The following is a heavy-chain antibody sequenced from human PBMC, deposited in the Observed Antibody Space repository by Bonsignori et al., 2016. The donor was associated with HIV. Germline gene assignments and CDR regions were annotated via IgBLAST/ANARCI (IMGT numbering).Heavy chain of an antibody. V-gene: IGHV3-23*03. D-gene: IGHD1-26*01. CDR3: AKDARGGSEYFQH. Sequence: VRQAPGKGLEWVSVIYSGGSSTYYADSVKGRFTISRDNSKNTLYLQMNSLRAEDTAVYYCAKDARGGSEYFQHWGQGTLVTVSS. J-gene: IGHJ1*01. CDR2: IYSGGSST.